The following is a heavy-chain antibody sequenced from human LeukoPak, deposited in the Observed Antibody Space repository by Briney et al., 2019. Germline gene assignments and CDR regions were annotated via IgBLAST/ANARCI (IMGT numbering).Heavy chain of an antibody. D-gene: IGHD6-6*01. J-gene: IGHJ4*02. Sequence: SETLSLTCAVYGGSFSGYYWSWIRQPAGKGLEWIGRIYTSGSTSYNPSLKSRVTMSVDTSKNQFSLKLSSVTAADTAVYYCASLEYSSSLGYWGQGTLVTVSS. CDR3: ASLEYSSSLGY. CDR2: IYTSGST. V-gene: IGHV4-59*10. CDR1: GGSFSGYY.